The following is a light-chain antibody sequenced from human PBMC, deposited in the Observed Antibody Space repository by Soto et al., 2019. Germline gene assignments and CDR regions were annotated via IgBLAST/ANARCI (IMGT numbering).Light chain of an antibody. J-gene: IGKJ3*01. CDR2: DAS. CDR3: QQRSYWPPT. CDR1: QSVSAY. V-gene: IGKV3-11*01. Sequence: EIVLTQSPATLSLSPGERATLSCRASQSVSAYLAWYQQKPGQAPRLLIYDASNRATGIPVRFDGSGSGTDFTLTISSLEPEDFAVYYCQQRSYWPPTVGPGTKVDIK.